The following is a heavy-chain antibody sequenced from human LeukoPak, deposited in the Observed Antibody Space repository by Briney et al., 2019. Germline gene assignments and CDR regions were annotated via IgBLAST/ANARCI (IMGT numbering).Heavy chain of an antibody. CDR1: GGSISSYY. D-gene: IGHD4-17*01. CDR3: AGTLRSHDY. Sequence: SETLSLTCTVSGGSISSYYWSWIRQPPGKGLEWIGYIYYSGSTNYNPSLKSRLTISVDTSKNQFSLKLSSVTAADTAVYYCAGTLRSHDYWGQGTLVTVSS. V-gene: IGHV4-59*08. CDR2: IYYSGST. J-gene: IGHJ4*02.